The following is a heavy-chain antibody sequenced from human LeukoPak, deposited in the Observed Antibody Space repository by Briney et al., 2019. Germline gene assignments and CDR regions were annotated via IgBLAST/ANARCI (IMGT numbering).Heavy chain of an antibody. CDR2: IRSKAYRGTT. Sequence: PGGSLRLSCSGSGFTFGDHAMSWVRQAPGKGLEWVGFIRSKAYRGTTEYAASVKGRFSISRDDSASIAYLQMNSLKTEDTAVYYCARGPIQLWIHNAMDVWGQGPTVTVSS. J-gene: IGHJ6*02. V-gene: IGHV3-49*04. CDR1: GFTFGDHA. CDR3: ARGPIQLWIHNAMDV. D-gene: IGHD5-24*01.